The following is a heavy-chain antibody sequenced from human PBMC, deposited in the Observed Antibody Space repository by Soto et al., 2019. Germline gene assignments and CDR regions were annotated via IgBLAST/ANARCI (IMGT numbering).Heavy chain of an antibody. J-gene: IGHJ4*02. CDR1: GYTFTGYY. CDR2: INPNSGGT. CDR3: ATSRTMITFGGVIAPIDY. V-gene: IGHV1-2*02. D-gene: IGHD3-16*02. Sequence: ASVKVSCKASGYTFTGYYMHWVRQAPGQGLEWMGWINPNSGGTNYAQKFQGRVTMTRDTSISTAYMELSRLRSDDTAVYYCATSRTMITFGGVIAPIDYWGQGTLVTVSS.